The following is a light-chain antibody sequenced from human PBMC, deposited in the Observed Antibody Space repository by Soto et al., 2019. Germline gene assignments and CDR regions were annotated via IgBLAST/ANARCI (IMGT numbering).Light chain of an antibody. V-gene: IGKV3-11*01. CDR3: QQRSDWPRIT. CDR2: DAS. CDR1: QSLNARY. J-gene: IGKJ5*01. Sequence: EIVLTHSPGTLSLSPCERATLSFSASQSLNARYLAWYQVKPGQAPRLLIYDASNRATGIPVRFSGSGSGTDFTLTISSLEPEDFAVYFCQQRSDWPRITFGQGTRLEN.